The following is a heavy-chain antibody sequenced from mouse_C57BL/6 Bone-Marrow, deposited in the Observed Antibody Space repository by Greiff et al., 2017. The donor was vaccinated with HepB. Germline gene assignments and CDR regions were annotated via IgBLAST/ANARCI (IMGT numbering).Heavy chain of an antibody. CDR3: ARSIYYGYDRYFDV. CDR2: ISSGSSTI. CDR1: GFTFSDYG. V-gene: IGHV5-17*01. Sequence: EVQVVESGGGLVKPGGSLKLSCAASGFTFSDYGMHWVRQAPEKGLEWVAYISSGSSTIYYADTVKGRFTISRDNAKNTLFLQMTSLRSEDTAMYYCARSIYYGYDRYFDVWGTGTTVTVSS. J-gene: IGHJ1*03. D-gene: IGHD2-2*01.